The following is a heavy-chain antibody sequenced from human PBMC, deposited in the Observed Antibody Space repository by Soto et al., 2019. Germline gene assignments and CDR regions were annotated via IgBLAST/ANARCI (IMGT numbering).Heavy chain of an antibody. V-gene: IGHV1-69*04. Sequence: ASVKVSCKASGGTFSSYTISWVRQAPGQGLEWMGRIIPILGIANYAQKFQGRVTITADKSTSTAYMELSSLRSEDTAVYYCARDTTMVRGVIIRGEERRQNWFDPWGQGTLVTVSS. CDR2: IIPILGIA. CDR1: GGTFSSYT. J-gene: IGHJ5*02. D-gene: IGHD3-10*01. CDR3: ARDTTMVRGVIIRGEERRQNWFDP.